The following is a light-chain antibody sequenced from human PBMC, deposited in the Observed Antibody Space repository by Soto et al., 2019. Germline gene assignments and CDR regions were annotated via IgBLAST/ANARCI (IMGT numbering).Light chain of an antibody. CDR3: QQYGTSPT. CDR2: GAS. Sequence: EKVMTQSPATLSVSPGERVTLSCRASQSVSNNLAWYQQKPGQAPRLLIYGASTRATGIPARFSGSGSETDFTLTISSLQSEDFAVYYCQQYGTSPTFGPGTKVDLK. J-gene: IGKJ3*01. V-gene: IGKV3-15*01. CDR1: QSVSNN.